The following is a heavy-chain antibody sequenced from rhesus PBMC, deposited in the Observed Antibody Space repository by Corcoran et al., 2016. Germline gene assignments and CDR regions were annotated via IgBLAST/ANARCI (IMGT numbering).Heavy chain of an antibody. CDR3: ARERLPHFDY. CDR1: GGAISSGYE. D-gene: IGHD6-31*01. J-gene: IGHJ4*01. V-gene: IGHV4-76*01. Sequence: QVQLQESGPGGVKPSETLSLTCAVSGGAISSGYEWSWIRQPPGKGLEWIGYIYCSSGSPTSPPSLKNLVTISKDPSKTQFSLKLSSVTPADTAVYYCARERLPHFDYWGQGVLVTVSS. CDR2: IYCSSGSP.